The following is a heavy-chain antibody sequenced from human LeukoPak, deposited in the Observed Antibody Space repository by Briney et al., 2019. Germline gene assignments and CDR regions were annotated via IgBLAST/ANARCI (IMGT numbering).Heavy chain of an antibody. D-gene: IGHD6-13*01. CDR2: MNPNSGNT. CDR1: GYTFTSYD. V-gene: IGHV1-8*01. CDR3: ARVAAAGTLVADNWFDP. Sequence: ASVKVSCKASGYTFTSYDINWVRQATGQGLEWMGWMNPNSGNTGYAQKFQGRVTMTRNTSISTAYMELSSLRSEDTAVYYCARVAAAGTLVADNWFDPWGQGTLVTVSS. J-gene: IGHJ5*02.